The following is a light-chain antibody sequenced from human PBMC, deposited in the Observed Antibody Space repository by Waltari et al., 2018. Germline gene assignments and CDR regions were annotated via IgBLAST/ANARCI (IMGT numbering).Light chain of an antibody. CDR1: SLRSYF. Sequence: SSELTQDPAVSVALGQTVRITCQGDSLRSYFASWYQQKPGQAPVLVILGKNNRPSGIPDRFSGSSSGNTASLTITGAQAEDEADYYCNSRDSSGNHLVFGGGTKLTVL. CDR2: GKN. V-gene: IGLV3-19*01. J-gene: IGLJ2*01. CDR3: NSRDSSGNHLV.